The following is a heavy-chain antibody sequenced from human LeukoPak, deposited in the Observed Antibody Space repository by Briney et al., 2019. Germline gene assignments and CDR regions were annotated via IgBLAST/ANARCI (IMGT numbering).Heavy chain of an antibody. CDR1: GGSISSYY. D-gene: IGHD3-10*01. Sequence: ASETLSLTCTVSGGSISSYYWSWIRQPPGKGLEWIGYIYDSGSTNYNPSLKSRVTISVDTSKNQFPLKLSSVTAADTAVYYCARLLYGSGSYYNRDDAFDIWGQGTMVTVSS. J-gene: IGHJ3*02. CDR2: IYDSGST. V-gene: IGHV4-59*12. CDR3: ARLLYGSGSYYNRDDAFDI.